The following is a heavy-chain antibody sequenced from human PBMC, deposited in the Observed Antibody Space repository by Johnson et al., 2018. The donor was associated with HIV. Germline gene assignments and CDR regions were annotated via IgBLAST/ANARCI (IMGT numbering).Heavy chain of an antibody. CDR3: AKNLDPAGAFDI. Sequence: VQLVESGGGVVQPGRSLRLSCAASGFTFSDYYINWIRQAPGKGLEWVSYISSSGSTIYYADSLKGRFTISRDNAKNSLYLQINSLRAEDTALYYCAKNLDPAGAFDIWGQGTMVTVSS. J-gene: IGHJ3*02. V-gene: IGHV3-11*01. CDR1: GFTFSDYY. CDR2: ISSSGSTI. D-gene: IGHD3-9*01.